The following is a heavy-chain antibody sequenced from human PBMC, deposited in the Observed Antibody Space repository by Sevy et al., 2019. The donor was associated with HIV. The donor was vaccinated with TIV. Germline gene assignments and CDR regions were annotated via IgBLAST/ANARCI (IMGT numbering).Heavy chain of an antibody. J-gene: IGHJ4*02. D-gene: IGHD3-22*01. CDR3: TRGYYYDSNGYSDY. CDR1: GFTFGDYA. CDR2: IRSKHYGGAT. V-gene: IGHV3-49*03. Sequence: GGSLRLSCTGSGFTFGDYAMSWFRQAPGMGLEWVGFIRSKHYGGATEYAASVKGRFTISRDDSKSIADLQMNSLKTEDTAVYYCTRGYYYDSNGYSDYWGQGTLVTVSS.